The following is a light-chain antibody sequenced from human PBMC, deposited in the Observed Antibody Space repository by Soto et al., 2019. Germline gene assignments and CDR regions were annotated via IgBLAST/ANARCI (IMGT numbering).Light chain of an antibody. V-gene: IGKV3-15*01. J-gene: IGKJ4*01. CDR1: QGINRK. Sequence: VMTQSPAALSVSPGGRVTVSCRASQGINRKLAWYQHKAGQAPRLLISGASTGATGIPARFSGSGSGTEFTLTTNSLQSEDSAVYYCQHYHTWPVTFGGGTKVDIK. CDR3: QHYHTWPVT. CDR2: GAS.